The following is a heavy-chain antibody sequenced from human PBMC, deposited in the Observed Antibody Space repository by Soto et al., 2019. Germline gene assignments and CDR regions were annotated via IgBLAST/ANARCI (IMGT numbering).Heavy chain of an antibody. V-gene: IGHV1-69*06. CDR1: GGTFSSYA. J-gene: IGHJ3*02. CDR2: IIPIFGTA. CDR3: ARGSDYYDSSGPYGAFDI. D-gene: IGHD3-22*01. Sequence: QVQLVQSGAEVKKPGSSVKVSCKASGGTFSSYAISWVRQAPGQGLEWMGGIIPIFGTANYAQKFQDRVTITADKSTSTAYMELSSLRSEDTAVYYCARGSDYYDSSGPYGAFDIWGQGTMVTVSS.